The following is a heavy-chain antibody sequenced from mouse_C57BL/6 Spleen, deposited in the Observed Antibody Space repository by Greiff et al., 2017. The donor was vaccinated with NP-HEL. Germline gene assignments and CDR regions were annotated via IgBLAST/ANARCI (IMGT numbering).Heavy chain of an antibody. D-gene: IGHD1-1*01. CDR2: ISSGGSYT. V-gene: IGHV5-6*01. CDR1: GFTFSSYG. CDR3: ARHDRGTTVVATDDFDY. J-gene: IGHJ2*01. Sequence: EVHLVESGGDLVKPGGSLKLSCAASGFTFSSYGMSWVRQTPDKRLEWVATISSGGSYTYYPDSVKGRFTISRDNAKNTLYLQMSSLKSEDTAMYYCARHDRGTTVVATDDFDYWGQGTTLTVSS.